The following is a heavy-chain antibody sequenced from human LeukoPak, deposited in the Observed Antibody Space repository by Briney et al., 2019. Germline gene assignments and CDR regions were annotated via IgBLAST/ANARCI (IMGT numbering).Heavy chain of an antibody. J-gene: IGHJ5*02. V-gene: IGHV3-30*02. D-gene: IGHD6-13*01. CDR1: GFTFSDFG. CDR3: VKGGSSSHNWFDP. CDR2: IRNDGSND. Sequence: PGGSLRLSCAASGFTFSDFGMHWVRQAPGKGLEWVAFIRNDGSNDYNPDSVKGRFTISRDNSRTTLYLQMHSLRIEDTAVYYCVKGGSSSHNWFDPWGQGILVTVSS.